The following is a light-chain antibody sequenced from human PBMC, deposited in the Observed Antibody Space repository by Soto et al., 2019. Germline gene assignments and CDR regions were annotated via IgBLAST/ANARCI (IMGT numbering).Light chain of an antibody. CDR1: SSDVGGYNY. V-gene: IGLV2-8*01. Sequence: QSALTQPPSASGSPGQSVTISCTGTSSDVGGYNYVSWYQQHPDKAPKLMIYEVSKRPSGVPDRFSGSKSGNTASLTVSGLQAEDEADYYCGSYAGGNNVVFGGGTKLTVL. CDR2: EVS. CDR3: GSYAGGNNVV. J-gene: IGLJ2*01.